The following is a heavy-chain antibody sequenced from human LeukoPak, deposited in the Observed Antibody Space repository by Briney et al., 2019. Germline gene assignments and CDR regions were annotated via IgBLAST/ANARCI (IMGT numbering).Heavy chain of an antibody. J-gene: IGHJ4*02. CDR3: ARGLRYCSSTSCQYYFDY. Sequence: ASVNVSCKASGYTFTIYDINWVRQATGQGLEWMGWMNPNSGNTGYAQKFQGRVTMTRNTSISTAYMELSSLRSEDTAVYYCARGLRYCSSTSCQYYFDYWGQGTLVTVSS. V-gene: IGHV1-8*01. CDR1: GYTFTIYD. CDR2: MNPNSGNT. D-gene: IGHD2-2*01.